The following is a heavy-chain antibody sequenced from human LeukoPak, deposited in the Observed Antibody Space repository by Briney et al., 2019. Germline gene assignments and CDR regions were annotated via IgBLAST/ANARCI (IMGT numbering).Heavy chain of an antibody. CDR3: ARAGITRMDV. Sequence: PSETLSLTCAVSGYSISSGYYWGWIRQPPGKGLEWIGSIYHSGTTYYNPSLKSRVSISVDTSKNQFSLNLNSVTAANTAVFYCARAGITRMDVWGQGTTVTVSS. V-gene: IGHV4-38-2*01. CDR2: IYHSGTT. D-gene: IGHD3-10*01. J-gene: IGHJ6*02. CDR1: GYSISSGYY.